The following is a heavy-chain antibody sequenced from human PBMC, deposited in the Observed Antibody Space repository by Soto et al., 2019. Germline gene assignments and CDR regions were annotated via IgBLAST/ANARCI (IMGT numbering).Heavy chain of an antibody. CDR3: ANSRVSMVRGLIIIPNY. D-gene: IGHD3-10*01. J-gene: IGHJ4*02. CDR2: ISGHGDAT. Sequence: GGSLRLSCAASGFPFTGYAMRWVRQAPGKGLEWVSAISGHGDATFYADSVKGRFTISRDNSKNTLYLHMNSRRAEDTALYYCANSRVSMVRGLIIIPNYWGQGTLVTVSS. CDR1: GFPFTGYA. V-gene: IGHV3-23*01.